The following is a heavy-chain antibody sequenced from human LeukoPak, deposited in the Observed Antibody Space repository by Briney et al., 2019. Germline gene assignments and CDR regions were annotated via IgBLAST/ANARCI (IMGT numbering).Heavy chain of an antibody. J-gene: IGHJ6*03. D-gene: IGHD6-13*01. CDR2: MIPIFGTA. CDR3: ARGGAAAGHYYYYYMDV. Sequence: ASVKVSCKASGGTFSSYAISWVRQAPGQGLEWMGGMIPIFGTANYAQKFQGRVTITTDESTSTAYMELSSLRSEDTAVYYCARGGAAAGHYYYYYMDVWGKGTTVTVSS. CDR1: GGTFSSYA. V-gene: IGHV1-69*05.